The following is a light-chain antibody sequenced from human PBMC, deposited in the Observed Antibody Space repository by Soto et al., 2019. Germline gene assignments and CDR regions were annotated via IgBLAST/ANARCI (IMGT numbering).Light chain of an antibody. Sequence: EIVMTQSPAILSVSPGERATLSCRASQSVNSNLAWYQQKPGQAPRLLIFGASTRATGIPARFSGSGSGTEFTLAISSLLSEDFAIYYCQQYSSWPPSWTFGQGTKVGIE. CDR3: QQYSSWPPSWT. J-gene: IGKJ1*01. CDR2: GAS. V-gene: IGKV3-15*01. CDR1: QSVNSN.